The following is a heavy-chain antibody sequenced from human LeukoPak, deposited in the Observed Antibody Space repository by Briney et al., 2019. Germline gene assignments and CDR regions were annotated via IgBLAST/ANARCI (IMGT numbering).Heavy chain of an antibody. CDR3: ARAGYSGSYYFDY. CDR1: GYTFTGYY. V-gene: IGHV1-2*02. J-gene: IGHJ4*02. CDR2: INPNSGGT. Sequence: ASVKVSCKASGYTFTGYYMHWVRQAPGQGLKWMGWINPNSGGTNYAQKFQGRVTMTRDTSISTAYMELSRLRSDDTAVYYCARAGYSGSYYFDYWGQGTLVTVSS. D-gene: IGHD1-26*01.